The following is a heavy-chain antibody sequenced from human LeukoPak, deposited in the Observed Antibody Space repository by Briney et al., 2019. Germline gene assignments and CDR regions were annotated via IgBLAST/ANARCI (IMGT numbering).Heavy chain of an antibody. J-gene: IGHJ2*01. Sequence: SQTLSLTCAISGDSFSSNSAAWNRIRQSPSRGLEWLGRTYYRSKWYNDYAVSVKSRITINPDTSKNQFSLQLNSVTPEDTAVYYCARGKWKLLSHYWCFDLWGRGTLVTVSS. CDR3: ARGKWKLLSHYWCFDL. CDR2: TYYRSKWYN. CDR1: GDSFSSNSAA. D-gene: IGHD2/OR15-2a*01. V-gene: IGHV6-1*01.